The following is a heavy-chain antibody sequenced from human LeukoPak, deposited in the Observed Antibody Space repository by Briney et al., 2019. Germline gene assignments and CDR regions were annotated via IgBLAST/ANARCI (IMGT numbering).Heavy chain of an antibody. Sequence: PSETLSLTCNVSGGSISSSSYYWGWIRQPPGKGLEWIGSIYYSGSTYYNSSLKSRVTISVDTSKNQFSLRLSSVTAADTAVYYFARDTAMYRAFDIWGQGTMVTVSS. CDR3: ARDTAMYRAFDI. J-gene: IGHJ3*02. V-gene: IGHV4-39*02. D-gene: IGHD2-8*01. CDR1: GGSISSSSYY. CDR2: IYYSGST.